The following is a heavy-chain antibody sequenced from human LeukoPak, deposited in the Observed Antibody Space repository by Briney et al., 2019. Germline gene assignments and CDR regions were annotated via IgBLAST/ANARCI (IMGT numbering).Heavy chain of an antibody. J-gene: IGHJ4*02. D-gene: IGHD4-17*01. CDR2: IYSGGST. CDR3: ARSLGDYGDYYIDY. Sequence: AGGSLRLSCAASGFTVSSNYTSWVRQAPGKGLEWVSVIYSGGSTYYADSVKGRFTISRDNSKNTLYLQMNSLRAEDTAVYYCARSLGDYGDYYIDYWGQGTLVTVSS. V-gene: IGHV3-66*01. CDR1: GFTVSSNY.